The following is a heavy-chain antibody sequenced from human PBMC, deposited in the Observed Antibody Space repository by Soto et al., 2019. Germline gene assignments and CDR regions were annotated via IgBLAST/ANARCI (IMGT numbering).Heavy chain of an antibody. CDR2: ISDSGHYI. CDR3: ARSGGALPYSPSPWFAP. V-gene: IGHV3-21*01. CDR1: GFTFSPYG. J-gene: IGHJ5*02. D-gene: IGHD2-15*01. Sequence: PGGSLILPCAASGFTFSPYGMNWVRQAPGKGLEWLSSISDSGHYIYYADSVKGRFTISRDNAKNSLFLQMNSLRGEDTAVYYCARSGGALPYSPSPWFAPWGHGSLVTVAA.